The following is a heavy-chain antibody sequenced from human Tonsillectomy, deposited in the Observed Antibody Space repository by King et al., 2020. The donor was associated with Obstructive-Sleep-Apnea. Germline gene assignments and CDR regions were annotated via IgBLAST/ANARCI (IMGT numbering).Heavy chain of an antibody. J-gene: IGHJ4*02. Sequence: HVQLVESGGGVVQPGGSLRLSCAASGFTFSSYGMHWVRQAPGKGLEWVTFIWDDGSNKYYADSVKGRFTISRDNSKNTLSLQMNSLRAEDTAVYYCASARSVAHPNDYWGQGTLVTVSS. CDR1: GFTFSSYG. D-gene: IGHD6-19*01. V-gene: IGHV3-30*02. CDR3: ASARSVAHPNDY. CDR2: IWDDGSNK.